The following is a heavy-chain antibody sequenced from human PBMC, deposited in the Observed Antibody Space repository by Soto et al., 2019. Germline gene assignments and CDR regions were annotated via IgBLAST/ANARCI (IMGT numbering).Heavy chain of an antibody. J-gene: IGHJ4*02. V-gene: IGHV3-11*01. Sequence: RESLRLSCAASGFTFSDYYMSWIRQAPGKGLEWVSYISSSGSTIYYADSVKGRFTISRDNAKNSLYLQMNSLRAEDTAVYYCARDLTYYVFLTCYYPHPLFAFCGQGSRVIVSS. CDR3: ARDLTYYVFLTCYYPHPLFAF. CDR2: ISSSGSTI. CDR1: GFTFSDYY. D-gene: IGHD3-9*01.